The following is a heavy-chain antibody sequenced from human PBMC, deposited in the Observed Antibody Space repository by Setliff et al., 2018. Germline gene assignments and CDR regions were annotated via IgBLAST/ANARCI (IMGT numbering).Heavy chain of an antibody. D-gene: IGHD6-19*01. V-gene: IGHV3-23*01. CDR2: ISAGGEIS. Sequence: GGSLRLSCAASGFSFSNYDISWVRQARGKGLEWVSAISAGGEISYYADSVKGRFTISRDNSKNTLSPQLNSLRAEDTAVSYCAIDVSPPGTNGWHPDVLDIWGQGTMVTVSS. J-gene: IGHJ3*02. CDR3: AIDVSPPGTNGWHPDVLDI. CDR1: GFSFSNYD.